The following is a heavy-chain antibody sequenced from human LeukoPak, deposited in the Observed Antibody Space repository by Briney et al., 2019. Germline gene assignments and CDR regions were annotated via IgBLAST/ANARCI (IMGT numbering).Heavy chain of an antibody. Sequence: GGSLRLSCAASGFLFSDYYMSWIRQAPAKGLEWVSYISSGGSTIYYADSVKGRFTISRDNAKNSLYLQMNSLRAEDTAVYYCARRTYSGSYSSLDYWGQGTLVTVS. CDR3: ARRTYSGSYSSLDY. CDR2: ISSGGSTI. J-gene: IGHJ4*02. V-gene: IGHV3-11*04. D-gene: IGHD1-26*01. CDR1: GFLFSDYY.